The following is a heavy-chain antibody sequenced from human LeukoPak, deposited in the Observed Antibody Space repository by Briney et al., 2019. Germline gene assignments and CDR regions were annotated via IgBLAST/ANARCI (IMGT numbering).Heavy chain of an antibody. D-gene: IGHD6-19*01. V-gene: IGHV3-23*01. Sequence: PGGSLRLSCAASGFTFSNSAMSWVRQAPGKGLECVSTLSGSGITTYYADSVKGRFTISRDNSKNTLYLQMNSLRAEDTAVYYCAKGIYSSGWSYFDYWGHGTLVTVS. CDR1: GFTFSNSA. CDR2: LSGSGITT. CDR3: AKGIYSSGWSYFDY. J-gene: IGHJ4*01.